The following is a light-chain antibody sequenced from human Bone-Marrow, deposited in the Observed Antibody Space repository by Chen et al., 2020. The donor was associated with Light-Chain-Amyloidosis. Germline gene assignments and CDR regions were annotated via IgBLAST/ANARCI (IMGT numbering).Light chain of an antibody. V-gene: IGLV2-14*01. CDR2: YVT. CDR1: SSDVGGDNH. CDR3: SSYTITNTLV. J-gene: IGLJ1*01. Sequence: QSALTQPASVSGSPGQSITISCTGTSSDVGGDNHVSWYQQHPDKAPKLMIYYVTNRPSWVPDRFSGSKSDSTASLTISELQTEDDADYFCSSYTITNTLVFGSGTRVTVL.